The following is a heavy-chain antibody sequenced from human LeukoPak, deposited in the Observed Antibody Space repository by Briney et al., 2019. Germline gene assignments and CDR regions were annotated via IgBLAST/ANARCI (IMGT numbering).Heavy chain of an antibody. CDR1: GFTFSSYA. CDR3: AKHSVGATPGDDAFDI. D-gene: IGHD1-26*01. J-gene: IGHJ3*02. CDR2: ISYDGSNK. V-gene: IGHV3-30*04. Sequence: GGSLRLSCAASGFTFSSYAMHWVRQAPGKGLEWVAVISYDGSNKYYTDSVKGRFTISRDNSKNTLYLQMNSLRAEDTAVYYCAKHSVGATPGDDAFDIWGQGTMVTVSS.